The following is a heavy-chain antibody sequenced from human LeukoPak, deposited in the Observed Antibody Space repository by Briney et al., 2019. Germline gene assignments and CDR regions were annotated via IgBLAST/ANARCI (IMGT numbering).Heavy chain of an antibody. D-gene: IGHD3-10*01. V-gene: IGHV3-23*01. CDR3: AKDGLWPPFDY. Sequence: GGSLRLSCAASGFTFSSYGMHWVRQAPGKGLEWVSAISGSGGSTYYADSVKGRFTISRDNSKNTLYLQMNSLRAEDTAVYYCAKDGLWPPFDYWGQGTLVTVSS. CDR2: ISGSGGST. J-gene: IGHJ4*02. CDR1: GFTFSSYG.